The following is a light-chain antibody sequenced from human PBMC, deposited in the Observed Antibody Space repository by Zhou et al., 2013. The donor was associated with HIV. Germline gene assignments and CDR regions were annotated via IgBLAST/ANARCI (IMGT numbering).Light chain of an antibody. CDR3: QQYGSSPRT. CDR1: QTVSSN. Sequence: QSPGTLSLSPGERATVSCRASQTVSSNLAWYQQKPGQAPRLLIYGATTRATGIPERFSGSGSGTDFTLTISRLEPEDFAVYYCQQYGSSPRTFGQGTKVEIK. CDR2: GAT. J-gene: IGKJ1*01. V-gene: IGKV3-20*01.